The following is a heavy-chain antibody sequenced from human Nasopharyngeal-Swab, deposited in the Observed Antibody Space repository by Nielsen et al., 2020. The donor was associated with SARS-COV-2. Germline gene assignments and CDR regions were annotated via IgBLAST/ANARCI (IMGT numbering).Heavy chain of an antibody. Sequence: ASVKVSCKASGYTFTSYAMNWVRQAPGQGLEGMGWINTNTGNPTYAQGFTVRFVCSLDTSVSTAYLQISSLKAEDNAVYYCARGSYDILPGPSYYYGMDVWGQGTTVTVSS. D-gene: IGHD3-9*01. CDR1: GYTFTSYA. V-gene: IGHV7-4-1*02. CDR2: INTNTGNP. CDR3: ARGSYDILPGPSYYYGMDV. J-gene: IGHJ6*02.